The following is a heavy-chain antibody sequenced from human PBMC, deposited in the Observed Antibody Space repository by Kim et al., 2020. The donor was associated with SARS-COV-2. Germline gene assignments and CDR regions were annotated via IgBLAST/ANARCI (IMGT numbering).Heavy chain of an antibody. CDR1: GGSVSSGSYY. Sequence: SETLSLTCTVSGGSVSSGSYYWSWIRQPPGKGLEWIGYIYYSGSTNYNPSLKSRVTISVDTSKNQFSLKLSSVTAADTAVYYCARGGWFGGYHQYNWFDPWGQGTLVTVSS. D-gene: IGHD3-10*01. CDR2: IYYSGST. J-gene: IGHJ5*02. V-gene: IGHV4-61*01. CDR3: ARGGWFGGYHQYNWFDP.